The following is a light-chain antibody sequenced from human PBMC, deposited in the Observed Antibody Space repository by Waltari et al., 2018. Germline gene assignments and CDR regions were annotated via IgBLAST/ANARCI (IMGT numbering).Light chain of an antibody. Sequence: NFMLTQPHSVSDSPGKTVTTSCTGSSGSIASIYVQWYQQRPGIAPTNVIYEDNQRPPGVPDRFSGSIDISSYSASLTISGLNTEDEADYYCQSYDTSNVVFGGGTKLTVL. V-gene: IGLV6-57*02. CDR2: EDN. CDR1: SGSIASIY. CDR3: QSYDTSNVV. J-gene: IGLJ2*01.